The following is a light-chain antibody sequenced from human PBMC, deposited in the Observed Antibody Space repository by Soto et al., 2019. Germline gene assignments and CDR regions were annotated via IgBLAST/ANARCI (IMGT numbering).Light chain of an antibody. Sequence: QSALTQPPSASGSPGQSVTISCTGTSSDVGGYNYVSWYQQHPGKAPKLMIYEVSKRPSGVPDRFSGSKSANTASLTVSGLQAEDEADYYCSSYAGTDNFYFFGTGTKVTVL. CDR2: EVS. V-gene: IGLV2-8*01. J-gene: IGLJ1*01. CDR3: SSYAGTDNFYF. CDR1: SSDVGGYNY.